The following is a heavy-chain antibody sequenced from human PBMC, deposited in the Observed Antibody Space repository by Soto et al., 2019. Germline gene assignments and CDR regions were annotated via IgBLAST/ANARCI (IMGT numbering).Heavy chain of an antibody. CDR3: ARIRASSGAHFDY. Sequence: EVQLVQSGAEVKKPGESLRISCKGSGYSFTSYWITWVRQMPGKGLEWMGRIDPSDSYTNYSPSFQGHVTMSADKSISTAYLQWSSLKASDTAIYYCARIRASSGAHFDYWGQGMLVTVSS. D-gene: IGHD6-13*01. CDR1: GYSFTSYW. CDR2: IDPSDSYT. V-gene: IGHV5-10-1*03. J-gene: IGHJ4*02.